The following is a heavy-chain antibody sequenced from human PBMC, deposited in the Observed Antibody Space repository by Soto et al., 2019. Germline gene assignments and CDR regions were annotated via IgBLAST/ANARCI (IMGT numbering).Heavy chain of an antibody. CDR2: ISGSSDT. Sequence: VQLLESGGGLEPPGGSLRLSCVTSGFTFTSYGMSWVRQAPGKGLEWVSAISGSSDTYYPASVKGRFTISRDNSRSTLYLQMNSLRAEDTAIYYCATYGGDSGGYEYFQRWGQGCLVTVSS. V-gene: IGHV3-23*01. D-gene: IGHD4-17*01. J-gene: IGHJ1*01. CDR1: GFTFTSYG. CDR3: ATYGGDSGGYEYFQR.